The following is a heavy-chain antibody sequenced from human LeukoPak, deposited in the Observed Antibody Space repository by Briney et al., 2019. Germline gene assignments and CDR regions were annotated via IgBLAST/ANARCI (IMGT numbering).Heavy chain of an antibody. CDR3: ATDSPTGTPASDY. Sequence: GSLRLSCAASGFTFNNYAMSWVRQAPGKGLEWMGGFDPEDGETIYAQKFQGRVTMTEDTSTDTAYMELSSLRSEDTAVYYCATDSPTGTPASDYWGQGTLVTASS. V-gene: IGHV1-24*01. D-gene: IGHD1-1*01. CDR1: GFTFNNYA. CDR2: FDPEDGET. J-gene: IGHJ4*02.